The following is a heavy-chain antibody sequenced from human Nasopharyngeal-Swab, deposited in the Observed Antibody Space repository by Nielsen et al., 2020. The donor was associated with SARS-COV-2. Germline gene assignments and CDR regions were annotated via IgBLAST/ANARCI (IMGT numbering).Heavy chain of an antibody. CDR2: ISWNSGSI. Sequence: LRLSCAASGFTFDDYAMHWVRQAPGKGLEWVSGISWNSGSIGYADSVKGRFTISRDNAKNSLYLQMNSLRAEDTALYYCAKDISSGWKPAYYFDYWGQGTLVTVSS. CDR3: AKDISSGWKPAYYFDY. V-gene: IGHV3-9*01. CDR1: GFTFDDYA. D-gene: IGHD6-19*01. J-gene: IGHJ4*02.